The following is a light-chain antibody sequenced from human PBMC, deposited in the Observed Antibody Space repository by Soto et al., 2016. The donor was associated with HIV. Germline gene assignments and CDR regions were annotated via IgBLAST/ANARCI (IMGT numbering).Light chain of an antibody. J-gene: IGKJ2*01. V-gene: IGKV1-5*03. CDR3: QXYNSYYT. CDR1: QSINSW. Sequence: DIQMTQSPSTLSASVGDRVTITCRASQSINSWLAWYQQKAGKAPKLLIYKASSLESGVPSRFSGSGSGTEFTLTISSLQPDDFATYYCQXYNSYYTFGQGTKLEIK. CDR2: KAS.